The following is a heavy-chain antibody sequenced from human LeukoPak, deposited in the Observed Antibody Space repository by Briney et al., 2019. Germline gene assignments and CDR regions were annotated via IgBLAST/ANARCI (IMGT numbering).Heavy chain of an antibody. D-gene: IGHD4-23*01. CDR3: VKDTVGGGYYFDY. CDR1: GYTFTSYY. V-gene: IGHV1-46*01. CDR2: INPSGGST. J-gene: IGHJ4*02. Sequence: GASVKVSCKASGYTFTSYYMHWVRQAPGQGLEWMGIINPSGGSTSYAQKFQGRVTMTRDTSTSTVYMELSSLRSEDTAVYYCVKDTVGGGYYFDYWGQGTLVTVSS.